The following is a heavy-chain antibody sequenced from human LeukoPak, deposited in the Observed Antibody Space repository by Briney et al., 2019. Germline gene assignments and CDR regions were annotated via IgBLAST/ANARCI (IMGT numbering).Heavy chain of an antibody. CDR1: GFTFSSYA. D-gene: IGHD3-10*01. V-gene: IGHV3-23*01. CDR2: ISGNGGYT. Sequence: GGSLRLSCAASGFTFSSYAMSWVRQAPGKGLEWVSSISGNGGYTYHADSVKGRFTISRDNSKNTLYMQMNSLRAEDTAVYYCAKDYHYYGSGSYLTDYWGQGTLVTVSS. CDR3: AKDYHYYGSGSYLTDY. J-gene: IGHJ4*02.